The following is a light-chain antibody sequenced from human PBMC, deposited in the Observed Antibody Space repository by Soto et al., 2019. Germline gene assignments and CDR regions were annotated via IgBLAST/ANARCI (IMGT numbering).Light chain of an antibody. CDR2: AAS. CDR3: QKYNSSPLT. CDR1: QGNSHY. Sequence: IQRTQSPSSLSASVVERVTITYRASQGNSHYLAWHQQKPGKVPKLLIYAASTLHAGVPSLFGGSGTGTDFTLTISNLQPEDVATYYFQKYNSSPLTFGGGTKVDIE. V-gene: IGKV1-27*01. J-gene: IGKJ4*01.